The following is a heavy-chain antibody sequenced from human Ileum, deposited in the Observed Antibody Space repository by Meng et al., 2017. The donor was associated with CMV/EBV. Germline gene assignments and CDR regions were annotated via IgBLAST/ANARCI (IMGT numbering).Heavy chain of an antibody. J-gene: IGHJ4*02. V-gene: IGHV3-23*01. D-gene: IGHD1-7*01. CDR1: GFTFSGYA. Sequence: CAASGFTFSGYAMNWVCQAPGKGLEWVSSITGSGDTTYYADSVRGRFTISRDNSKDTLDLLMNSLRAEDTAVYYCAQTWNWLPFEYWGQGTLVTVSS. CDR2: ITGSGDTT. CDR3: AQTWNWLPFEY.